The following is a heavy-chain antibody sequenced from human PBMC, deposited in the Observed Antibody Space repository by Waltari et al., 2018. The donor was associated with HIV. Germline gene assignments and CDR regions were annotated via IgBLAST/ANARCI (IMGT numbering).Heavy chain of an antibody. CDR3: ARGGGVVVGAMLDY. V-gene: IGHV1-18*01. D-gene: IGHD1-26*01. CDR2: DSAYNGNR. Sequence: QVQLVQSGAEVKNLGASVKFAGKASGTTLSGYALNWVRQAPGQGLKWMGWDSAYNGNRNYAQKFQGRGTMTTDKSTSTAYMELRSLRFDDTAVYYCARGGGVVVGAMLDYWGQGTLVTVSS. J-gene: IGHJ4*02. CDR1: GTTLSGYA.